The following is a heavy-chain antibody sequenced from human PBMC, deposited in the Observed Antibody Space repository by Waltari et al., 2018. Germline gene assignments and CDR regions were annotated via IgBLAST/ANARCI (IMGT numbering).Heavy chain of an antibody. CDR2: ISHSGSP. CDR3: ARGGGVVTRRWYFDL. Sequence: QVQLQQWGAGLLKPSETLSLTCAVYGGSFSGYYWSWIRQPPGKGLVWIGEISHSGSPNHNPSRKGRVTISVDTSKNQFALKLGSATAADTAVYDCARGGGVVTRRWYFDLWGRGTLVTVSS. V-gene: IGHV4-34*01. D-gene: IGHD2-15*01. J-gene: IGHJ2*01. CDR1: GGSFSGYY.